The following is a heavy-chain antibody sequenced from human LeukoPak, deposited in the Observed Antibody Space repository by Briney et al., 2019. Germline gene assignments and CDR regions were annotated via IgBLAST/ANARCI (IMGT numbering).Heavy chain of an antibody. CDR3: ARIGELSSPFDY. V-gene: IGHV4-34*01. D-gene: IGHD3-10*01. CDR1: SEFFSGYY. Sequence: SETLSLTCGVSSEFFSGYYWGWIRQPPGKGLEWIGDINDSGTTKYNPTLKSRVTISIDSSKRQFSLKVKSVTAADTAVYYCARIGELSSPFDYWGQGTLVTVSS. J-gene: IGHJ4*02. CDR2: INDSGTT.